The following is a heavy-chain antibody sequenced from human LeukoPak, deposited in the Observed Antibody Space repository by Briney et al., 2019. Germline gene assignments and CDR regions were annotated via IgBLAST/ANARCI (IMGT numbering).Heavy chain of an antibody. V-gene: IGHV4-4*07. CDR2: IYTSGST. CDR3: ASENSGWYTYWYYYMDV. Sequence: SETLSLTCTVSGGSISSSYWSWIRQPAGKGLEWIGRIYTSGSTNYNPSLKSRVTMSVDTSKNQFSLKLSSVTAADTALYYCASENSGWYTYWYYYMDVWGKGTTVTISS. D-gene: IGHD6-19*01. CDR1: GGSISSSY. J-gene: IGHJ6*03.